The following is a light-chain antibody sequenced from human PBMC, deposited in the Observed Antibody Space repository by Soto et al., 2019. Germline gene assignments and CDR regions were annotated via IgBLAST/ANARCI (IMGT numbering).Light chain of an antibody. Sequence: QSVLTQPPSASGTPGQRVTISCSGSGSSIGTNTVNWYRQLPGTAPKLLIYGDNQRPSGVPDRFSGSKSGTLASLAISGLQSEDEAEYYCAAWDGSLNNVLFGGGTQLTVL. J-gene: IGLJ2*01. CDR1: GSSIGTNT. CDR3: AAWDGSLNNVL. V-gene: IGLV1-44*01. CDR2: GDN.